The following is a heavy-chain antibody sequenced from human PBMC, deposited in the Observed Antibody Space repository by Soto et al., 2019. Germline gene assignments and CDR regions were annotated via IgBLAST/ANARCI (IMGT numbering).Heavy chain of an antibody. CDR1: GGSISSSSYY. D-gene: IGHD3-22*01. CDR3: ARHLPPIITMIGS. Sequence: QLQLQESGPGLVKPSETLSLTCTVSGGSISSSSYYWGWIRQPPGKGLEWIGSIYYSGSTYYNPSLKSRVTISVDTSKNQFSLKLSSVTAADTAVYYCARHLPPIITMIGSWGQGTLVTVSS. V-gene: IGHV4-39*01. CDR2: IYYSGST. J-gene: IGHJ4*02.